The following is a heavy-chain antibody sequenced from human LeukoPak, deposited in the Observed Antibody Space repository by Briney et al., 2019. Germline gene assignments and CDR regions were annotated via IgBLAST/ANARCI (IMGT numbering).Heavy chain of an antibody. D-gene: IGHD3-22*01. V-gene: IGHV4-30-4*01. CDR1: GGSISSGDYY. Sequence: PSQTLSLTCTVSGGSISSGDYYWSWIRQPPGKGLEWIAYMYYSGSTYYNPSLKSRVTMSADTSKNQLSLKLSSVTAADTAVYYCARPYYYDSRIDPWGQGILVTISS. J-gene: IGHJ5*02. CDR2: MYYSGST. CDR3: ARPYYYDSRIDP.